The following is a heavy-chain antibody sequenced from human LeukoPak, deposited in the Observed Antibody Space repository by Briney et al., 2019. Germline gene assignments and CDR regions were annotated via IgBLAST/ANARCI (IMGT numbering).Heavy chain of an antibody. CDR2: IYHSGST. V-gene: IGHV4-4*02. Sequence: SETLSLTCAVSGGSISSSNWWSWVRQPPGKGLEWIGSIYHSGSTYSNPSLKSRVSISVDKSKNQFSLKLISVTAADTAVYYCARERQIAVVTGSTFDLWGPGALVIVSA. CDR3: ARERQIAVVTGSTFDL. D-gene: IGHD1-14*01. J-gene: IGHJ3*01. CDR1: GGSISSSNW.